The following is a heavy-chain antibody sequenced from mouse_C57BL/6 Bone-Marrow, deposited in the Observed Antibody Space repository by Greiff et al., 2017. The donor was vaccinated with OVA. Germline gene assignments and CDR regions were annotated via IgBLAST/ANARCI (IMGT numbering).Heavy chain of an antibody. D-gene: IGHD2-5*01. CDR3: APTYYSNFPFAY. CDR2: IYPYNGVS. J-gene: IGHJ3*01. Sequence: EVKLVESGPELVKPGASVKISCKASGYSFTGYYMHWVKQSHGNILDWIGYIYPYNGVSSYNQKFKGKATLTVDKSSITAYMELRSLTSEDSAVYYCAPTYYSNFPFAYWGQGTLVTVSA. V-gene: IGHV1-31*01. CDR1: GYSFTGYY.